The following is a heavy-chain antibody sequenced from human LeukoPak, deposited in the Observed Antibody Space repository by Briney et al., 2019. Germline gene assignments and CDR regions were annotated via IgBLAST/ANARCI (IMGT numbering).Heavy chain of an antibody. CDR1: GFTFSSHN. V-gene: IGHV3-48*04. CDR3: ARDGGFCSGGFCYRLFDP. D-gene: IGHD2-15*01. Sequence: TGGALRLSCAASGFTFSSHNMAWVRQPPGKGLEWISYISDSSITMYYADSVKRRFTISRDNAKNSLYLQMNSLRAEDTAVHYCARDGGFCSGGFCYRLFDPWGQGTLVTVSS. CDR2: ISDSSITM. J-gene: IGHJ5*02.